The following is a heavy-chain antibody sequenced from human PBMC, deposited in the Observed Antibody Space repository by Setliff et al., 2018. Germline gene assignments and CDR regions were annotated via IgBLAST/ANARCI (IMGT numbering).Heavy chain of an antibody. J-gene: IGHJ4*02. CDR1: GGSISSGSYY. D-gene: IGHD5-12*01. V-gene: IGHV4-61*09. CDR3: ARDVGEIVSGYSGYDYPAEFDY. CDR2: IYTSGSA. Sequence: SETLSLTCTVSGGSISSGSYYWSWIRQPAGKGLEWIGHIYTSGSANYNPSLKSRVTISVDTSKNRFSLKLSSVTAADTAVYYCARDVGEIVSGYSGYDYPAEFDYWGQGTLVTVSS.